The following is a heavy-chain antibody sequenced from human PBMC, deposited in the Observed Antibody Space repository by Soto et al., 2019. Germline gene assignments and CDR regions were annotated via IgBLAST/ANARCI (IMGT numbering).Heavy chain of an antibody. J-gene: IGHJ4*02. CDR2: IYYSGST. CDR3: ARGRGSGWYRGVDY. D-gene: IGHD6-19*01. Sequence: SDTLFFTCHSTGHTIRIYSWSCLRPPTGKGLEWTGYIYYSGSTNYNPSLKSRVTISVDTSKNQFSLKLSSVTAADTAVYYCARGRGSGWYRGVDYWGQGTLVTVSS. V-gene: IGHV4-59*01. CDR1: GHTIRIYS.